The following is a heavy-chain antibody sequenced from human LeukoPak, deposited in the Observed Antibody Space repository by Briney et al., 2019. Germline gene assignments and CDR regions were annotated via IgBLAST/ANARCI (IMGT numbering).Heavy chain of an antibody. CDR3: AKRSCYDSSGYYYVLDYFDY. V-gene: IGHV3-23*01. Sequence: PGGSLKLSCAASGFTFSSYAMSWVRQAPGKGLEWVSAISGSGGSTYYADSVKGRFTISRDNSKNTLYLQMNSLRAEDTAVYYCAKRSCYDSSGYYYVLDYFDYWGQGTRVTGSS. CDR1: GFTFSSYA. D-gene: IGHD3-22*01. CDR2: ISGSGGST. J-gene: IGHJ4*02.